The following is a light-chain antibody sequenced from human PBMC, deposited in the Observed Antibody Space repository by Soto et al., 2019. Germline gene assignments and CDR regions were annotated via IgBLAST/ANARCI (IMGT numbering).Light chain of an antibody. CDR2: GAS. CDR3: QQYGSSSFT. J-gene: IGKJ2*01. Sequence: EIVLTQSPGTMSLSPGERATLSCRASQSVSSDYLAWYQQKPGQAPRLLIYGASVRATGIPDRFSGSGSGTDFTLTISSLEPADLAVYYCQQYGSSSFTFGQGTKLEIK. CDR1: QSVSSDY. V-gene: IGKV3-20*01.